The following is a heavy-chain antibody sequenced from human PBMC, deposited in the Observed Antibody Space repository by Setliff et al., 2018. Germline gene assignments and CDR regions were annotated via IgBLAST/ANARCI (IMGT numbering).Heavy chain of an antibody. CDR1: GFTFDDYG. J-gene: IGHJ4*02. CDR3: ARFYGDLKTD. CDR2: INWNGAGT. Sequence: GGSLRLSCAASGFTFDDYGMNWVRQAPGKGLEWISGINWNGAGTGYSDSVRGRFTISRDNAKNALFLQMNSLRAEDTAVYYCARFYGDLKTDWGQGTLVTVSS. V-gene: IGHV3-20*04. D-gene: IGHD4-17*01.